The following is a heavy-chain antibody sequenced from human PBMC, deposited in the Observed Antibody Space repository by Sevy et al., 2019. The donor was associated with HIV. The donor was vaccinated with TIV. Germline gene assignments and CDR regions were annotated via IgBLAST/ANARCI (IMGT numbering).Heavy chain of an antibody. D-gene: IGHD3-22*01. Sequence: ASVKVSCQASGYTFTSYDINWVRQATGQGLEWMGWINPNSGNTGYAQKFQGRVTLTRNTSISTAYMVLSNMRWEETEVNYVERRVRVYDVGRGYLYYFDYWGQGTLVTVSS. CDR2: INPNSGNT. V-gene: IGHV1-8*01. CDR3: ERRVRVYDVGRGYLYYFDY. CDR1: GYTFTSYD. J-gene: IGHJ4*02.